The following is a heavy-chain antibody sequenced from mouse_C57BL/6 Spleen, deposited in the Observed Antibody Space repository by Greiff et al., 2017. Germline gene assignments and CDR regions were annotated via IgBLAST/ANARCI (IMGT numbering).Heavy chain of an antibody. J-gene: IGHJ4*01. CDR1: GYTFTDYE. Sequence: QVQLKQSGAELVRPGASVTLSCKASGYTFTDYEMHWVKQTPVHGLEWIGAIDPEPGGTAYNQKFTGTAILTADKSSSTAYLARRSLTSEDAAVYYCTRGVVANAMDYWGQGTSVTVAS. V-gene: IGHV1-15*01. D-gene: IGHD1-1*01. CDR2: IDPEPGGT. CDR3: TRGVVANAMDY.